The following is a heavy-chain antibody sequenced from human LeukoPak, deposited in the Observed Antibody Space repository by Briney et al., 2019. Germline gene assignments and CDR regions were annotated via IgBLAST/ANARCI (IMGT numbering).Heavy chain of an antibody. V-gene: IGHV1-2*02. J-gene: IGHJ4*02. D-gene: IGHD2-2*01. CDR1: GYTFTGYY. CDR3: ARGAHRAAYQLLSEGYFDY. Sequence: ASVKVSCKASGYTFTGYYMHWVRQAPGQGLEWMGWINPNSGGTNYAQKFQGRVTMTRDTSISTAYMELSRLRSDDTAVYYCARGAHRAAYQLLSEGYFDYWGQGTLVTVSS. CDR2: INPNSGGT.